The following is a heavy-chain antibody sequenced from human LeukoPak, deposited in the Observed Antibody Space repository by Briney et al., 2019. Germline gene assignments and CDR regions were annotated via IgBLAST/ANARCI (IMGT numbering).Heavy chain of an antibody. V-gene: IGHV5-51*01. J-gene: IGHJ4*02. Sequence: GESLKISCKGSGYSFTNYWIGWVRQMPGKGLEWIGIIYPGDSDTRYRPSFQGQVTISADKSISTAYLQWSSLKASDSAMYYCARHLSASNEEFDYWGQGTLVTVSS. D-gene: IGHD1-1*01. CDR1: GYSFTNYW. CDR2: IYPGDSDT. CDR3: ARHLSASNEEFDY.